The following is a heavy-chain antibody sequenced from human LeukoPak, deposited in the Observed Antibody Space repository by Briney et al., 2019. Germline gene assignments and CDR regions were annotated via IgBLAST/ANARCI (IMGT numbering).Heavy chain of an antibody. J-gene: IGHJ4*02. CDR1: GFTFSRYA. CDR3: AKVPGRVVTKNPFDY. D-gene: IGHD4-23*01. CDR2: ISGSGGST. V-gene: IGHV3-23*01. Sequence: PGGSLRLSCGASGFTFSRYAMSWVRQAPGKGLEWVSAISGSGGSTSHADSVKGRFTISRDNSKNTLYLQMNSLRAEDTAVYYCAKVPGRVVTKNPFDYWGQGTLVTVSS.